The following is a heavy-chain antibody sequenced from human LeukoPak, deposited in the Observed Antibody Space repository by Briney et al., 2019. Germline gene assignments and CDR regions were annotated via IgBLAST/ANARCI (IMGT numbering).Heavy chain of an antibody. D-gene: IGHD2-2*02. J-gene: IGHJ6*03. CDR3: ARDWVHRYCGGTACYTADAQGDDFFYYMDV. Sequence: GGSLRLSSAASGFIVRNNYMSWVRQAPGKGLERVSVMRRDGTTYYPDSVQAPFIVSRDQSKNTLDLQMNNLRTEDTAVYYWARDWVHRYCGGTACYTADAQGDDFFYYMDVWGKGTTVTVSS. V-gene: IGHV3-53*01. CDR1: GFIVRNNY. CDR2: MRRDGTT.